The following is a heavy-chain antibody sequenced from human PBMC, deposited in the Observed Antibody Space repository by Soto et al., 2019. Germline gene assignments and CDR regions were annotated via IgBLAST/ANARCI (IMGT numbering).Heavy chain of an antibody. CDR2: IYPGDSDT. CDR3: ARPRSCTLGFYYGGMDV. CDR1: GYSFASYW. V-gene: IGHV5-51*01. J-gene: IGHJ6*01. Sequence: PGESLKISCQGSGYSFASYWIGWVRQMPGKDLEWMGIIYPGDSDTRYSPSFQGQVTISADKSLRTAYLQWTSLKASDTASYYCARPRSCTLGFYYGGMDVLGRGNTGAVAS. D-gene: IGHD2-8*02.